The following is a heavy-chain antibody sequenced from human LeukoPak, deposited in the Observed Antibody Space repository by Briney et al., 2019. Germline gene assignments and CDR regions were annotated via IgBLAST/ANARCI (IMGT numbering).Heavy chain of an antibody. CDR1: GHSFTSYW. V-gene: IGHV5-10-1*01. Sequence: RGESLKISCKDSGHSFTSYWISWVRQMPGKGLEWMGRIDPSDSYTNYSPSFQGHVTISVDKSISTAHLQWTSLKSSDSAMYYCARRGYYYYGMDVWGQGTTVTVSS. D-gene: IGHD3-10*01. J-gene: IGHJ6*02. CDR3: ARRGYYYYGMDV. CDR2: IDPSDSYT.